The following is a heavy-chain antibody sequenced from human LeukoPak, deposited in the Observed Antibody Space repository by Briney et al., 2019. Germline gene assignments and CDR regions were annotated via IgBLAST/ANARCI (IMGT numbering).Heavy chain of an antibody. D-gene: IGHD3-22*01. J-gene: IGHJ4*02. CDR1: GGSISSYY. CDR3: ARGLNYGGSGYYFDS. CDR2: IYTSGST. V-gene: IGHV4-4*07. Sequence: PSETLSLTCTVSGGSISSYYWSWIRQPAGKGLVWIGRIYTSGSTNYNPSLKSRVTMSVDTSKNQFSLKLSSVTAADTAVYYCARGLNYGGSGYYFDSWGPGTLVTVSS.